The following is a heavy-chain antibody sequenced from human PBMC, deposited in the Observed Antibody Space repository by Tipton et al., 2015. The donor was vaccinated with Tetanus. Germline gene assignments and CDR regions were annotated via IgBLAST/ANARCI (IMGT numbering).Heavy chain of an antibody. CDR1: GGSMSSHY. CDR3: ASTVGHSGGYYYYYGMDV. Sequence: TLSLTCSVSGGSMSSHYWSWIRQPPGKGLEWIGYIYYIGSTNYNPSLKSRVTISVDTSKNQFSLKLSSVTAADTAVYYCASTVGHSGGYYYYYGMDVWGQGTTVTVSS. V-gene: IGHV4-59*11. CDR2: IYYIGST. J-gene: IGHJ6*02. D-gene: IGHD3-16*01.